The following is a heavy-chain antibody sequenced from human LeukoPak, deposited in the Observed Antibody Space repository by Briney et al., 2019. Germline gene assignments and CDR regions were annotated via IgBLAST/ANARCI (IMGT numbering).Heavy chain of an antibody. CDR1: GGSISSSSYY. CDR2: IYYSGST. CDR3: ARGPTYQPIDF. J-gene: IGHJ4*02. V-gene: IGHV4-39*01. D-gene: IGHD2-2*01. Sequence: KPSETLSLTCTVSGGSISSSSYYWGWIRQPPGKGLEWIGSIYYSGSTYYNPSLKSRVTISVDTSKNQFSLKLSSVTAADTAVYYCARGPTYQPIDFWGQGTLVTVSS.